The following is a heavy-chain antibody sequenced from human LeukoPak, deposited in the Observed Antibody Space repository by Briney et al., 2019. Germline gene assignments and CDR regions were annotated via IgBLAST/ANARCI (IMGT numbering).Heavy chain of an antibody. Sequence: GGSLRLSCAASGFTFSSYWMSWVRQAPGKGLEWVANIKQDGSEKYYVDSVKGRFTISRDNAKNSLYLQMNSLRAEDTAVYYCARVCYQLLYSHDAFEIWGQGTMVTVSS. CDR3: ARVCYQLLYSHDAFEI. D-gene: IGHD2-2*02. CDR1: GFTFSSYW. J-gene: IGHJ3*02. V-gene: IGHV3-7*01. CDR2: IKQDGSEK.